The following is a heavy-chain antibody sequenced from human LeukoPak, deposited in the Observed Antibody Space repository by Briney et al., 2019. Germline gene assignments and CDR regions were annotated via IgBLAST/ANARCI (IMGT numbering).Heavy chain of an antibody. V-gene: IGHV1-69*05. CDR2: IIPIFGTA. Sequence: SVKVSCKASGGTSSSYAISWVRQAPGQGLEWMGGIIPIFGTANYAQKFQGRVTITTDESTSTAYMELSSLRSEDTAVYYCARDVRGHDDYGDYGIGYWGQGTLVTVSS. CDR3: ARDVRGHDDYGDYGIGY. J-gene: IGHJ4*02. D-gene: IGHD4-17*01. CDR1: GGTSSSYA.